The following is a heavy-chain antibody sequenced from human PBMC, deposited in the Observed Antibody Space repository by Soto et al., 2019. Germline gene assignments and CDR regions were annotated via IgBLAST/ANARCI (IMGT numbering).Heavy chain of an antibody. CDR1: GGSISSYY. J-gene: IGHJ6*03. CDR2: VYSSGST. V-gene: IGHV4-59*08. CDR3: ARHIPSTRFYYYLDV. D-gene: IGHD2-21*01. Sequence: QVQLQESGPGLVKPSETLSLTCTVSGGSISSYYWSWIRQPPGKGLEWIGYVYSSGSTNYSPSLKSRVTISLDTSQHQCSLRLSSVTAADTAVYYCARHIPSTRFYYYLDVWGKGTTVTVSS.